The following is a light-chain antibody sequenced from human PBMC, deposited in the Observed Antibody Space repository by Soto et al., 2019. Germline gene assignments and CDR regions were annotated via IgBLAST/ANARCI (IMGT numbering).Light chain of an antibody. V-gene: IGKV1-6*01. CDR2: AAS. CDR3: LQDYNYPPT. J-gene: IGKJ1*01. CDR1: QGIRND. Sequence: AIQMTQSPSSLSASVGDRVTITCRAIQGIRNDLGWYQQKPGKAPKLLIYAASSLQSGVPSRFIGSGSGTDFTLTISSLQPEDFATYYCLQDYNYPPTFGQGTKVEIK.